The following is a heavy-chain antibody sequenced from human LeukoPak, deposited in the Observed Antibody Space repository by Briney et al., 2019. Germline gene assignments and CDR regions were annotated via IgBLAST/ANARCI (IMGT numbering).Heavy chain of an antibody. CDR3: ARRNVLRFLEWPHAWHYYYYMDV. Sequence: SETLSLTCTVSGGSISSYYWSWIRQPPGKGLEWIGYIYTSGSTNYNPSLKIRVHISVHASKDQFSLKLSSVTAADTAVYYRARRNVLRFLEWPHAWHYYYYMDVWGKGTTVTVSS. CDR1: GGSISSYY. CDR2: IYTSGST. V-gene: IGHV4-4*09. J-gene: IGHJ6*03. D-gene: IGHD3-3*01.